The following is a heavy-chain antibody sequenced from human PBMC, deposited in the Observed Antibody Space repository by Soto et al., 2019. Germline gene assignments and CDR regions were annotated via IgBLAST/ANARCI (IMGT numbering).Heavy chain of an antibody. V-gene: IGHV1-18*01. CDR2: ISAYNGNT. CDR3: ARDGAFIAAAETQKYLDY. D-gene: IGHD6-13*01. Sequence: QVQLVQSGAEVKKPGASVKVSCKASGYTFTSYGISWVRQAPGQGPEWMGWISAYNGNTNYAQQLQGRATMTTDTATSTAYMELRSLRSDDTAVYYCARDGAFIAAAETQKYLDYWGQGTLVTVCS. J-gene: IGHJ4*02. CDR1: GYTFTSYG.